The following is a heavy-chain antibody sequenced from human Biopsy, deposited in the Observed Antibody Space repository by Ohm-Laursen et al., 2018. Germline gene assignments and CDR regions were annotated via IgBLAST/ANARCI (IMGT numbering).Heavy chain of an antibody. CDR3: ARVGSGWAPFDK. V-gene: IGHV4-38-2*01. CDR1: GYSISSDYR. J-gene: IGHJ4*02. D-gene: IGHD6-19*01. CDR2: IFKDGNT. Sequence: ETLSLTCAVSGYSISSDYRWGWIRQAPGKTLEWLGNIFKDGNTHYNPSLRSRLIISIDTSKNQFSLMMTSVSGADTAVYFCARVGSGWAPFDKWGPGTLVTVSS.